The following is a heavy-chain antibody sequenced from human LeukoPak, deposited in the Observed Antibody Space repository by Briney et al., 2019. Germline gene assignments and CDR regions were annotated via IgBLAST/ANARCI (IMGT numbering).Heavy chain of an antibody. CDR1: GYSFTSYW. D-gene: IGHD1-26*01. Sequence: PGESLKISCKGSGYSFTSYWIGWVRQMPGKGLEWMGIIYPGDSDTRYSPSFQGQVTISADKSISTAYLQWSSLKASDTAMYYCARHERADGLQVVSGSYYALHWGQGTLVTVSS. CDR3: ARHERADGLQVVSGSYYALH. CDR2: IYPGDSDT. V-gene: IGHV5-51*01. J-gene: IGHJ4*02.